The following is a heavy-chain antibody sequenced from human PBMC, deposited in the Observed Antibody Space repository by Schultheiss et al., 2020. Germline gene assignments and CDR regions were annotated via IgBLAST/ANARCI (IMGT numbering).Heavy chain of an antibody. CDR1: GGSFSGYY. J-gene: IGHJ6*02. CDR2: IYYTGST. V-gene: IGHV4-59*12. Sequence: SQTLSLTCAVYGGSFSGYYWSWIRQPPGKGLEWIAYIYYTGSTNYNPSLKSRVTISVDTSKNQFSLKLSSVTAADTAVYYCARDGDSSGWYGSSLYYYYGMDVWGQGTTVTVSS. CDR3: ARDGDSSGWYGSSLYYYYGMDV. D-gene: IGHD6-19*01.